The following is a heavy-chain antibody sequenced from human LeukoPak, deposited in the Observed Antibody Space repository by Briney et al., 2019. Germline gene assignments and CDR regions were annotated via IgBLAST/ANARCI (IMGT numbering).Heavy chain of an antibody. D-gene: IGHD6-13*01. CDR3: ARGRGSSWYTFDI. Sequence: PETLSLTCAVYGGSFSGYYWSWIRQPPGKGLEWIGEINHSGSTNYNPSLKSRVTISVDTSKNQFSLKLSSVTAADTAVYYCARGRGSSWYTFDIWGQGTMVTVSS. CDR1: GGSFSGYY. CDR2: INHSGST. V-gene: IGHV4-34*01. J-gene: IGHJ3*02.